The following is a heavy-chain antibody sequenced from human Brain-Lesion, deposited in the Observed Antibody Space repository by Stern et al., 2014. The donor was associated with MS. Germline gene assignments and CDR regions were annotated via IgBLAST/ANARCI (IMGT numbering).Heavy chain of an antibody. J-gene: IGHJ6*02. D-gene: IGHD2-2*01. V-gene: IGHV4-61*02. CDR1: GGSISSGGYY. Sequence: VQLEESGPGLVKPSQTLSLSCTVSGGSISSGGYYWRWIRQPAGKGLEWIGRIFNSGSTSYTPPLKSRVTISIDTSKNQFSLRLNSMTAADTAVYYCARGRVVPGFQYYATDVWGQGTTVIVSS. CDR2: IFNSGST. CDR3: ARGRVVPGFQYYATDV.